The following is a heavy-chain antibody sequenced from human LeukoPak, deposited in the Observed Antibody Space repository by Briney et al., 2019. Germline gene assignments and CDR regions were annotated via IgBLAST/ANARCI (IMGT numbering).Heavy chain of an antibody. Sequence: ASVKVSCKASGYTFTSYYMHWVRQAPGQGLEWMGIINPSGGSTSYAQKFQGRVTMTRDMSTSTVYMELSSLRSEDTAVYYCARDPRRVDFWSGYYHYYYYYYMDVWGKGTTVTVSS. CDR3: ARDPRRVDFWSGYYHYYYYYYMDV. CDR1: GYTFTSYY. J-gene: IGHJ6*03. CDR2: INPSGGST. D-gene: IGHD3-3*01. V-gene: IGHV1-46*01.